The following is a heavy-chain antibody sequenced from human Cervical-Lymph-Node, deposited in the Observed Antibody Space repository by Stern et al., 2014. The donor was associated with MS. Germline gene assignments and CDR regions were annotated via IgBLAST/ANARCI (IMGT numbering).Heavy chain of an antibody. D-gene: IGHD3-3*01. Sequence: QVQLQESGPGLVKPSQTLSLSCTVSGGSISSVGYHWNWIRQHPEKGLEWIGSIYYTGSTYSNPSLKSLAVISVDSSKNQFSLNLTSVTAADTAVYYCARSSITIFRVVTAFDIWGQGTMVSVSS. CDR3: ARSSITIFRVVTAFDI. CDR2: IYYTGST. CDR1: GGSISSVGYH. V-gene: IGHV4-31*01. J-gene: IGHJ3*02.